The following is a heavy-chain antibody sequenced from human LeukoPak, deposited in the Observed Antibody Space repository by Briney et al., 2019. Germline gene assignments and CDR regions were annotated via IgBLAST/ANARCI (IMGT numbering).Heavy chain of an antibody. CDR2: IKEDGSER. J-gene: IGHJ4*02. Sequence: GGSLRLSCEGSAFIFSGHWMNWVRQTPGKGLEWVASIKEDGSERRYVDSVKGRFSISRDNTKGSLFLQLNSLRAEDTAVYYCARVFNWNDDYFDYWGQGTLVTVSS. D-gene: IGHD1-1*01. CDR1: AFIFSGHW. CDR3: ARVFNWNDDYFDY. V-gene: IGHV3-7*03.